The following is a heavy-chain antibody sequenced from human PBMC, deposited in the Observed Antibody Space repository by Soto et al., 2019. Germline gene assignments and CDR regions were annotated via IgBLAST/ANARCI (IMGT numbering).Heavy chain of an antibody. Sequence: PSETLSLTCTVSGGSISGSNYYWGWIRRPPGKGLESIGNIYYSGSSYYNPSLQSRVTISVDTSKNQFYLKLSSVTAADTAVYYCARDPTDYCSGGSCHDAFDIWGQGTMVTVSS. CDR2: IYYSGSS. CDR1: GGSISGSNYY. J-gene: IGHJ3*02. CDR3: ARDPTDYCSGGSCHDAFDI. V-gene: IGHV4-39*02. D-gene: IGHD2-15*01.